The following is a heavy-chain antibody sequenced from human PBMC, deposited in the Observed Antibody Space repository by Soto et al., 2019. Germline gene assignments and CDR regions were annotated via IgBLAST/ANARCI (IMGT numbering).Heavy chain of an antibody. V-gene: IGHV3-48*02. CDR1: GFTFSSYS. D-gene: IGHD3-22*01. CDR2: ISSSSTI. CDR3: ARDPHYYDSSGYYGYAFDI. Sequence: PGGSLRLSCAASGFTFSSYSMNWVRQAPGKGLEWVSYISSSSTIYYADSVKGRFTISRDNAKNSLYLQMNSLRDEDTAVYYCARDPHYYDSSGYYGYAFDIWGQGTMVTVSS. J-gene: IGHJ3*02.